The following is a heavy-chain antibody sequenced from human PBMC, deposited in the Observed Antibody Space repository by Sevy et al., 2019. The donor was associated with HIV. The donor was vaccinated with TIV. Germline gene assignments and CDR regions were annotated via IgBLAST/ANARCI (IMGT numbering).Heavy chain of an antibody. CDR1: GGSISSYY. D-gene: IGHD3-10*01. CDR2: IYYSGST. CDR3: AREKAPYGSWSYYNGGSGYYDYMDV. Sequence: SETLSLTCTVSGGSISSYYWSWIRQPPGKGLEWIGYIYYSGSTNYNPSLKSRVTISVDTSKNQFSLKLSSVTAADTAVYYCAREKAPYGSWSYYNGGSGYYDYMDVWGKGTTVTVSS. J-gene: IGHJ6*03. V-gene: IGHV4-59*01.